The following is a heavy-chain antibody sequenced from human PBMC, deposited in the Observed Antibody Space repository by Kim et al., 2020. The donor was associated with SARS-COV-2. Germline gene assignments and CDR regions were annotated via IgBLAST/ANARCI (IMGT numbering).Heavy chain of an antibody. V-gene: IGHV4-31*02. J-gene: IGHJ4*02. Sequence: NPSLKSRIVISVNTSKTRFSRKLSSLTAADTAVYYCARRAGVGGYYPFDYWGQGALVTVSS. CDR3: ARRAGVGGYYPFDY. D-gene: IGHD3-10*01.